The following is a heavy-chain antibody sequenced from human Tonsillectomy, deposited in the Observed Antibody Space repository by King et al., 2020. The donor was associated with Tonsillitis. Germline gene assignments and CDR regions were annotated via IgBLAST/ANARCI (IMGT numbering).Heavy chain of an antibody. J-gene: IGHJ5*02. CDR1: GYTFTSYY. V-gene: IGHV1-46*03. CDR3: AREARIVGATTNWFDP. CDR2: INPSGGST. D-gene: IGHD1-26*01. Sequence: QLVQSGAEVKKPGASVKVSCKASGYTFTSYYMHWVRQAPGQGLEWMGIINPSGGSTSYAQKFQGRVTMTRDTSTSTVYMELSSLRSEDTAVYDCAREARIVGATTNWFDPWGQGTLVPVSS.